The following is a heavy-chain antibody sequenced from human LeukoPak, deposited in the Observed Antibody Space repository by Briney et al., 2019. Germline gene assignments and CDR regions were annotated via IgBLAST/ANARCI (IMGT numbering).Heavy chain of an antibody. J-gene: IGHJ5*02. CDR2: ISGSGGST. CDR3: ARHGGFCSRTSCYSWFDP. V-gene: IGHV3-23*01. CDR1: GFTFSSYA. D-gene: IGHD2-2*01. Sequence: GGSLRLSCAASGFTFSSYAMTWVRQAPGKGLEWVSDISGSGGSTYYADSVKGRFTIARDNSKNTLYLQMNSLRAEDTAVYYCARHGGFCSRTSCYSWFDPWGQGTLVTVSS.